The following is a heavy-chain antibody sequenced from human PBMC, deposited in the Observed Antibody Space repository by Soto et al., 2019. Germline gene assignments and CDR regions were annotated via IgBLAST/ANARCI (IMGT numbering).Heavy chain of an antibody. CDR2: IWPDGDIE. CDR1: GFTFYNYG. CDR3: AKVGMVEATQMGWFDP. J-gene: IGHJ5*02. Sequence: QVQLVESGGGVVQPGRSLRLSCIASGFTFYNYGMHWVRQAPGKGLEWVAAIWPDGDIEHYPDSVKGRFTISRDNSRNTLYLQMTSLRAEDTAMYYCAKVGMVEATQMGWFDPWGQGTLVIVSS. D-gene: IGHD1-26*01. V-gene: IGHV3-33*06.